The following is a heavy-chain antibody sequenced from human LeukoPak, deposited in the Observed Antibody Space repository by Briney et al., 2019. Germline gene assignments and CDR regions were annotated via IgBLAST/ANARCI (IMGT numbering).Heavy chain of an antibody. CDR3: AKVQVPYSSGEEFDY. CDR1: GFTFSSYA. Sequence: PGGSLRLSCAASGFTFSSYAMSWVRQAPGKGLEWVSAISGSGGSTYYADSVKGRFTISRDNSKNTLYLQMNSLRAEDTAVYYCAKVQVPYSSGEEFDYWGQGTLVTVSS. CDR2: ISGSGGST. J-gene: IGHJ4*02. V-gene: IGHV3-23*01. D-gene: IGHD6-19*01.